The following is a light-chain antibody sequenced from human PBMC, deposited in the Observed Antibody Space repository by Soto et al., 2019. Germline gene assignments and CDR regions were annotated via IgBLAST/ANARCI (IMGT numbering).Light chain of an antibody. Sequence: GDRVTITCRASQSISSWLAWYQQKPGKAPKLLIYDASSLESGVPSRFSGSGSGTEFTLTISSLQPDDFATYYCQQYNRYSTFGQGTKLEIK. CDR1: QSISSW. CDR3: QQYNRYST. CDR2: DAS. V-gene: IGKV1-5*01. J-gene: IGKJ2*01.